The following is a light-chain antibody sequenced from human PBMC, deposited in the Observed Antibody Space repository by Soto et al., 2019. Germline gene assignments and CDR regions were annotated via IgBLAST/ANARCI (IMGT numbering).Light chain of an antibody. Sequence: QSVLTQPASVSGSPGQSITISCTGTSSDIGAYNSVSWYQQHPGKAPKLMIYEVSNRPSGVSNRFSASKSGNTAPLTISGLQAEDEADYYCSSRTTSNPYVFGTGTKVTVL. J-gene: IGLJ1*01. CDR1: SSDIGAYNS. CDR2: EVS. V-gene: IGLV2-14*01. CDR3: SSRTTSNPYV.